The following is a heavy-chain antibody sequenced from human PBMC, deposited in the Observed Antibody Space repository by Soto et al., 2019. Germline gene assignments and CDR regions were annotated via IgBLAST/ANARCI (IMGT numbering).Heavy chain of an antibody. CDR2: AHYSGDT. Sequence: SETLSLTCSVPGGSISRYYWSWIRQPPGKGLEWIGYAHYSGDTGYNPSLKSRVTMAVDTSENQVSLKLSSVTAADTAVYYCARDRSTYGGGGTGEVKENWFDPWGQGALVTVSS. J-gene: IGHJ5*02. V-gene: IGHV4-59*01. CDR1: GGSISRYY. D-gene: IGHD2-8*01. CDR3: ARDRSTYGGGGTGEVKENWFDP.